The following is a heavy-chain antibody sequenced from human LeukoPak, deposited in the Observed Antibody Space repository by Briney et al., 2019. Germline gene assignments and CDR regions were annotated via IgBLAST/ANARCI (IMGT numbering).Heavy chain of an antibody. CDR1: GYSISSDYY. J-gene: IGHJ3*02. CDR3: AKSNGYGLVDI. V-gene: IGHV4-38-2*02. D-gene: IGHD3-10*01. Sequence: AETLSLTCTVTGYSISSDYYWGWIRQPPGKGLAWIGSVSHSGSTYYNPSLKSRVTISFDTSKNQFSLHLRSVTAADTAVYYCAKSNGYGLVDIWGQGTMVTVSS. CDR2: VSHSGST.